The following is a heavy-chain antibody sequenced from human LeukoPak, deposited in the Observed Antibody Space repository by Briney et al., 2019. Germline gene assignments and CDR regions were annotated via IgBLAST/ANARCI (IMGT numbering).Heavy chain of an antibody. J-gene: IGHJ4*02. CDR2: INHSGST. CDR3: ARGLRVATFFY. V-gene: IGHV4-34*01. CDR1: GGSISSYY. D-gene: IGHD3-10*01. Sequence: SETLSLTCTVSGGSISSYYWSWIRQPPGKGLEWIGEINHSGSTNYNPSLKSRVTISVDTSKNQFSLKLSSVTAADTAVYYCARGLRVATFFYWGQGTLVTVSS.